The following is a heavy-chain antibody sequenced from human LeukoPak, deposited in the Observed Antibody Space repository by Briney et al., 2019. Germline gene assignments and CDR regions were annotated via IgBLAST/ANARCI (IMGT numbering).Heavy chain of an antibody. J-gene: IGHJ5*02. CDR2: INHSGST. V-gene: IGHV4-34*01. D-gene: IGHD3-3*01. Sequence: KPSETLSLTCAVYGGSFSGYYWSWIRQPPGKGLEWIGEINHSGSTNYNPSLKSRVTISVDTSKNQFSLKLSSVTAADTAVYYCARHLRFLEWLPVGWFDPWGQGTLVTVSS. CDR1: GGSFSGYY. CDR3: ARHLRFLEWLPVGWFDP.